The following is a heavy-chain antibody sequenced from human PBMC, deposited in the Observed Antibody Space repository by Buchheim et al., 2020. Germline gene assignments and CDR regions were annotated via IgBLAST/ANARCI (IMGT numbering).Heavy chain of an antibody. CDR2: IYSGGST. V-gene: IGHV3-66*02. CDR3: ARVLLDDYGDCVWFDP. D-gene: IGHD4-17*01. J-gene: IGHJ5*02. Sequence: EVQLVESGGGLVQPGGSLRLSCAASGFTVSSNYMSWVRQAPGKGLEWVSVIYSGGSTYYADSVKGRFTISRDNSTNTLYLQMNSLRAEDTAVYYCARVLLDDYGDCVWFDPWGQGTL. CDR1: GFTVSSNY.